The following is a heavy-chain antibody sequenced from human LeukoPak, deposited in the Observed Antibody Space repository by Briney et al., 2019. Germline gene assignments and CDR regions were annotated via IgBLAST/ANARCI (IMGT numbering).Heavy chain of an antibody. V-gene: IGHV3-11*01. Sequence: GGSLRLSCAASGFTFSDYYMNWIRQAPGKGLEWISYRSSSGNTIYYADSVKGRFTISRDNAKNSLYLQMNSLRAEDTAVYYCARARDGYNYYPFDYWGQGTLVTVSS. J-gene: IGHJ4*02. CDR2: RSSSGNTI. D-gene: IGHD5-24*01. CDR3: ARARDGYNYYPFDY. CDR1: GFTFSDYY.